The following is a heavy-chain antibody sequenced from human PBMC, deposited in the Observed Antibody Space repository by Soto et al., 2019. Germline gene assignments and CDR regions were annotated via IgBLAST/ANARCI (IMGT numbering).Heavy chain of an antibody. D-gene: IGHD3-9*01. CDR2: INAGNGNT. J-gene: IGHJ4*02. V-gene: IGHV1-3*01. CDR1: GYTFTSYA. Sequence: QVQLVQSGAEVKKPGASVKVSCKASGYTFTSYAMHWVRQAPGQRLEWMGWINAGNGNTKYSQKFQGRVTITRDTSASTAYMELSSPRSEDTAVYYCARGRYDILTGQRYYFDYWGQGTLVTVSS. CDR3: ARGRYDILTGQRYYFDY.